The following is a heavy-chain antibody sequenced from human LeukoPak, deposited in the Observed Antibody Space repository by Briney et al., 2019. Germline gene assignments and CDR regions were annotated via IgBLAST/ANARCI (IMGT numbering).Heavy chain of an antibody. D-gene: IGHD2-15*01. CDR3: AIIAATPDY. CDR2: ISKDAKSN. J-gene: IGHJ4*02. V-gene: IGHV3-30*03. CDR1: GFTFSSYG. Sequence: GGSLRLSCATSGFTFSSYGMHWVRQVPGKGLEWVAVISKDAKSNYHVDSVKGRFTISRDNSKNTLYLQMNSLRVEDTAVYYCAIIAATPDYWGQGTLVTVSS.